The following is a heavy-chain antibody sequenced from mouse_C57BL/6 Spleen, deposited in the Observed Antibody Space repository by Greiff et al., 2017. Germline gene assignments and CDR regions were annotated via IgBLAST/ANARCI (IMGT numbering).Heavy chain of an antibody. V-gene: IGHV1-80*01. CDR1: GYAFSSYW. CDR3: ARNYYGSRRYYAMDY. J-gene: IGHJ4*01. Sequence: QVQLQQSGAELVKPGASVKISCKASGYAFSSYWMNWVKQRPGKGLEWIGQIYPGDGDTNYNGKFKGKATLTADKSSSTAYMQLSSLTSEDSAVYFCARNYYGSRRYYAMDYWGQGTSVTVSS. D-gene: IGHD1-1*01. CDR2: IYPGDGDT.